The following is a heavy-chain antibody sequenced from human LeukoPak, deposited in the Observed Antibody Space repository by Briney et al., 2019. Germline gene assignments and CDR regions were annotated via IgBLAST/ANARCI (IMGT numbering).Heavy chain of an antibody. CDR3: ARGKRFYGFGEY. CDR1: GGSFSGYY. J-gene: IGHJ4*02. CDR2: INHSGST. Sequence: SETLSLTCAVYGGSFSGYYWSWIRQPPGKGLEWIGEINHSGSTNYNPSLKSRVTISVDTSKNQFSLKLSSVTAADTAVYYCARGKRFYGFGEYWGQGNLVTVSS. D-gene: IGHD3-3*01. V-gene: IGHV4-34*01.